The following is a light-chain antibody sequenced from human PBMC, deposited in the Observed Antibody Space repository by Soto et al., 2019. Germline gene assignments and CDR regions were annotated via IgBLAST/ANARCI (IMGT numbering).Light chain of an antibody. V-gene: IGKV3-11*01. Sequence: EILLTQSPATLSLSPGERATLSCRASQTVSSYLLWYQKKPGQAPRLLIYDASNRATGVPARLTGSGYETDLTITISSLETEDFEVYYCQQRHMWTITFGQGTRLEIK. CDR2: DAS. J-gene: IGKJ5*01. CDR3: QQRHMWTIT. CDR1: QTVSSY.